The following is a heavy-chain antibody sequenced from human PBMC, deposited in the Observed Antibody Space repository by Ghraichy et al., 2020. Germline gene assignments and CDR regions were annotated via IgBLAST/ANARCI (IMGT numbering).Heavy chain of an antibody. V-gene: IGHV7-4-1*02. CDR1: GYTFTSYA. CDR3: ARAHRIQLWLRSGGPGDY. Sequence: ASVKVSCKASGYTFTSYAMNWVRQAPGQGLEWMGWINTNTGNPTYAQGFTGRFVFSLDTSVSTAYLQISSLKAEDTAVYYCARAHRIQLWLRSGGPGDYWGQGTLVTVSS. D-gene: IGHD5-18*01. J-gene: IGHJ4*02. CDR2: INTNTGNP.